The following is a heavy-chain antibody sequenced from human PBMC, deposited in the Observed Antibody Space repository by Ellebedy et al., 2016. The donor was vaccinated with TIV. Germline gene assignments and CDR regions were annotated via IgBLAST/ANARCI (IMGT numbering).Heavy chain of an antibody. D-gene: IGHD6-19*01. V-gene: IGHV3-21*04. CDR3: EGGWS. Sequence: GESLKISCAASGFSFRTYSMNWVRQAPGKGLEWVSSMTSSGHEKDYADSVKGRFTISRDISKNTLYLQMNSLGAEDTAVYYCEGGWSWGQGTLVTVSS. J-gene: IGHJ5*02. CDR2: MTSSGHEK. CDR1: GFSFRTYS.